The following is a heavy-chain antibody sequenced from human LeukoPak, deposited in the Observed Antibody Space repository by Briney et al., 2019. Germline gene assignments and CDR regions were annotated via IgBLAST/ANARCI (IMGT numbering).Heavy chain of an antibody. CDR1: GFTFSDSY. J-gene: IGHJ4*02. Sequence: GGSLRLSCAASGFTFSDSYMSWIRQAPGKGLEWVSYISSSGSTIYYADSVKGRFTISRDDAKNSLYLQMNSLRAEDTAVYYCARDARDSVSYWVQGTLVTVSS. CDR2: ISSSGSTI. CDR3: ARDARDSVSY. V-gene: IGHV3-11*01. D-gene: IGHD1-26*01.